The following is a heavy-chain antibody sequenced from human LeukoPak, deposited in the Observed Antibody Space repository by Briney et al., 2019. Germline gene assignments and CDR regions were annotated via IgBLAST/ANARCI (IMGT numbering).Heavy chain of an antibody. CDR3: ARDGFWISGPLPY. D-gene: IGHD6-19*01. CDR2: ISSSSSYI. CDR1: GFTFSSYS. V-gene: IGHV3-21*01. J-gene: IGHJ4*02. Sequence: PGGSLRLSCAASGFTFSSYSMNWVRQAPGKGLEWVSSISSSSSYIYYADSVKGRFTISRDNAKNSLYLQMNSLRAEDTAVYYCARDGFWISGPLPYSGQGTLVTVSS.